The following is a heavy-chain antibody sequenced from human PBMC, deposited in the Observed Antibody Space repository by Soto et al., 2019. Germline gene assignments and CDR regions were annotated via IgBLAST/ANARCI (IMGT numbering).Heavy chain of an antibody. CDR3: ANRGNPLMEV. V-gene: IGHV1-18*01. J-gene: IGHJ6*02. CDR2: IYVSNGYT. CDR1: NYNFDSDG. Sequence: ASVKVSFKTSNYNFDSDGITWVRQAPGQGLEWMGWIYVSNGYTNYAQKFEDRVTLTTDTSTRTVYMELRSLRSDDTAVYYCANRGNPLMEVWGQGTTVTVSS.